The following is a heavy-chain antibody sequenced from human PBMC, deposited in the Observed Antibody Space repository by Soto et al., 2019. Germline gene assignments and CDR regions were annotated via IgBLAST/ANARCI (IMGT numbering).Heavy chain of an antibody. CDR2: ISSGSSDT. V-gene: IGHV3-11*06. Sequence: GGSLRLSCAASGFTFGYYWMSWVASISSGSSDTWYADSVKGRFIISRDNAQNSLFLQMNTLRPEDTAMYYCARVAYWGPGTQVTVSS. J-gene: IGHJ4*02. CDR1: GFTFGYYW. CDR3: ARVAY.